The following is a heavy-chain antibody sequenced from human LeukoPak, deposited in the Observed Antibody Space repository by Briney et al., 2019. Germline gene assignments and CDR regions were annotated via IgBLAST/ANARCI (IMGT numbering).Heavy chain of an antibody. Sequence: SETLSLTCTVSGGSISSGGYYWSWIRQHPGKGLEWIGYIYYSGSTYYNPSLKSRVTISVDTSKNQFSLKLSSVTAADTAVYYCARASPPPSTGYYIRQYYYYGMDVWGQGTTVTVSS. V-gene: IGHV4-31*03. CDR1: GGSISSGGYY. J-gene: IGHJ6*02. D-gene: IGHD3-9*01. CDR3: ARASPPPSTGYYIRQYYYYGMDV. CDR2: IYYSGST.